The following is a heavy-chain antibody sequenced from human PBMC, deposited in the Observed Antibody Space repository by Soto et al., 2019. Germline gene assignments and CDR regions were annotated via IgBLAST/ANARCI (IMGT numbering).Heavy chain of an antibody. CDR2: IYSGGST. V-gene: IGHV3-66*01. J-gene: IGHJ4*02. Sequence: EVQLVESGGGLVQPGGSLRLSCAASGFTVSSNYMSWVRQAPGKGLEWVSVIYSGGSTYYADSVKGRFTISRDNSKYTLYLQMNSLRAEDTAVYYCARGRYDDSSGYLLPFDYWGQGTLVTVSS. CDR3: ARGRYDDSSGYLLPFDY. CDR1: GFTVSSNY. D-gene: IGHD3-22*01.